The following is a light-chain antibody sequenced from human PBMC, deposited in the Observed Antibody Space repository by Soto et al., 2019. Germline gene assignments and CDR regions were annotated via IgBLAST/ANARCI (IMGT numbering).Light chain of an antibody. J-gene: IGKJ4*01. CDR2: GAS. CDR1: QSVSSSY. Sequence: EIVLTQSPGTLSLSPVERATLSCRASQSVSSSYLAWNQQKPGQAPRLLIYGASSRATGIPDRFSGSGSGTDFTLTISRLEPEDFAVYYCHQYNNWPLTFGGGTKVEIK. V-gene: IGKV3-20*01. CDR3: HQYNNWPLT.